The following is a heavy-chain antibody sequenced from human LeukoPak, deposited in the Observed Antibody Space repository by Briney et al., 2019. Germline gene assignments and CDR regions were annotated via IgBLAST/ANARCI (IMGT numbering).Heavy chain of an antibody. CDR1: GFTFSTYA. CDR3: AKDYYGSGSHSSPIYFDY. Sequence: QSGGSLRLSXAASGFTFSTYAMSWVRQAPGKGLEWVSGISGGGGSTYYADSVKGRFTISRDNSKNTLYLQMNSLRAEDTAVYYCAKDYYGSGSHSSPIYFDYWGQGTLVTVSS. CDR2: ISGGGGST. D-gene: IGHD3-10*01. J-gene: IGHJ4*02. V-gene: IGHV3-23*01.